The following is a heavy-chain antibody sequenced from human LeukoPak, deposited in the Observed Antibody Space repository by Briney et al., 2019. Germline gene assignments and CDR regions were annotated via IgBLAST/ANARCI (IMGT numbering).Heavy chain of an antibody. J-gene: IGHJ4*02. CDR1: GVTFSTYS. CDR2: ISRSSSAI. D-gene: IGHD3-16*01. CDR3: ARGGFAGDGY. V-gene: IGHV3-48*02. Sequence: PGGSLRLSCEASGVTFSTYSMNWVRQAPGKGLEWVSFISRSSSAIYYADSVRGRFTIFRDDAKNSLYLQMNSLRDGDTAVYYCARGGFAGDGYWGQGILVTVSS.